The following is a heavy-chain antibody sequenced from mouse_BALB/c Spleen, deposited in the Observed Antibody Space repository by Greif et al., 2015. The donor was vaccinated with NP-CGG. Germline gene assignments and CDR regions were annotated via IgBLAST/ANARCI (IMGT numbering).Heavy chain of an antibody. Sequence: EVNLVDSGGGLVQPGGSLRLSCATSGFTFSDFYMEWVRQPPGKRLEWIAASRNKANDYTTEYSASVKGRFIVSRDTSQSILYLQMNALRAEDTAIYYCARDGPNWGLDYLGQGTTLTVSS. J-gene: IGHJ2*01. V-gene: IGHV7-1*02. CDR2: SRNKANDYTT. D-gene: IGHD4-1*01. CDR1: GFTFSDFY. CDR3: ARDGPNWGLDY.